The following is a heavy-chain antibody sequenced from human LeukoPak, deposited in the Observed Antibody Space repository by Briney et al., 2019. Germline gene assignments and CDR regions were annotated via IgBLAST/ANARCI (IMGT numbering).Heavy chain of an antibody. Sequence: PSETLSLTCTVSGGSISSYYWSWIRQPPGKGLEWIGYIYYSGTTNYNPSLKSRVTISVDTSKNQFSLNLRSVTAADTAMYYCATSRSGYSYADYWGQGTLVTVSS. CDR3: ATSRSGYSYADY. D-gene: IGHD5-18*01. V-gene: IGHV4-59*08. J-gene: IGHJ4*02. CDR2: IYYSGTT. CDR1: GGSISSYY.